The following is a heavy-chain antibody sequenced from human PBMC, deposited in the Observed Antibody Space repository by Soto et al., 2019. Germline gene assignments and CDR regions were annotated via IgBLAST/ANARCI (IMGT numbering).Heavy chain of an antibody. V-gene: IGHV4-31*03. J-gene: IGHJ4*02. CDR1: GGSISSGGYY. Sequence: QVQLQESGPGLVKPSQTLSLTCTVSGGSISSGGYYWSWIRQHPGKVLQWIGYIYYSGRTYYNPSLKSRVTISVDTSKHQFSLKLSSVTAADKAVYYCARVWSASSSPSFDYWGQGTLVTVSS. CDR3: ARVWSASSSPSFDY. D-gene: IGHD6-13*01. CDR2: IYYSGRT.